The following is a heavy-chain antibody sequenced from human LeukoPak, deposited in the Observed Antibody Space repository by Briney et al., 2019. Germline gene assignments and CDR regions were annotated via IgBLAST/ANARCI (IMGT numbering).Heavy chain of an antibody. Sequence: SETLSLTCAVYGGSFSGYYWSWIRQPPGKGLEWIGEINHSGSTNYNPSLKSRVTISVDTSKNQFSLKLSSVTAADTAVYYCASGDPGHYYYYMDVWGKGTTVTISS. CDR1: GGSFSGYY. V-gene: IGHV4-34*01. CDR2: INHSGST. J-gene: IGHJ6*03. CDR3: ASGDPGHYYYYMDV.